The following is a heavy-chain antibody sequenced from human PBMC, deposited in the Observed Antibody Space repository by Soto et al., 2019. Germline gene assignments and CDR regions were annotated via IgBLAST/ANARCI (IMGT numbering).Heavy chain of an antibody. CDR2: INHSGST. Sequence: SETLSLTCAVYGGSFSGYYWSWIRQPPGKGLEWIGEINHSGSTNYNPSLKSRVTISVDTSKNQFSLKLSSVTAADTAVYYCARGQFDWNYGYYYYYMDVWGKGTTVTV. J-gene: IGHJ6*03. V-gene: IGHV4-34*01. CDR1: GGSFSGYY. D-gene: IGHD1-7*01. CDR3: ARGQFDWNYGYYYYYMDV.